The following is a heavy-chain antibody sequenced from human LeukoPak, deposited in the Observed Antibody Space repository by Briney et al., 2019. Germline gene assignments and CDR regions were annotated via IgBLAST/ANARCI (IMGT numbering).Heavy chain of an antibody. CDR2: ISASGGST. CDR1: GFTFSSYA. V-gene: IGHV3-23*01. CDR3: AKDGYYYGSGSHHYDY. Sequence: GGSLRLSRAASGFTFSSYAMSWVRQAPGKGLEWVSAISASGGSTSYADSVKGRFTISIDNSKNTLFLQMNSLRAEDTAIYYCAKDGYYYGSGSHHYDYWGQGTLVTVSS. J-gene: IGHJ4*02. D-gene: IGHD3-10*01.